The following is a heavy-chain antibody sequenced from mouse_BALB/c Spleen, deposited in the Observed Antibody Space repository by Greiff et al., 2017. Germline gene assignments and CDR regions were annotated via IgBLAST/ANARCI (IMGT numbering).Heavy chain of an antibody. D-gene: IGHD2-4*01. CDR2: ISSGGST. J-gene: IGHJ3*01. CDR3: AREVDYDEAWFAY. V-gene: IGHV5-6-5*01. CDR1: GFTFSSYA. Sequence: EVNVVESGGGLVKPGGSLKLSCAASGFTFSSYAMSWVRQTPEKRLEWVASISSGGSTYYPDSVKGRFTISRDNARNILYLQMSSLRSEDTAMYYCAREVDYDEAWFAYWGQGTLVTVSA.